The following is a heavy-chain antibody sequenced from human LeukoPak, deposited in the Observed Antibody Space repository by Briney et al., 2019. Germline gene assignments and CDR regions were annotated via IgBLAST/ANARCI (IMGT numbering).Heavy chain of an antibody. CDR1: GFTFSSYS. Sequence: GGSLRLSCAASGFTFSSYSMNWVRQAPGKGLEWVSSISSSSSYIYYADSVKGRFTISRDNAKNSLYLQMNSLRAEDTAVYYCARDLSYYDFWSGYSHYYYGMDVWGQGTTVTVSS. D-gene: IGHD3-3*01. CDR2: ISSSSSYI. J-gene: IGHJ6*02. CDR3: ARDLSYYDFWSGYSHYYYGMDV. V-gene: IGHV3-21*01.